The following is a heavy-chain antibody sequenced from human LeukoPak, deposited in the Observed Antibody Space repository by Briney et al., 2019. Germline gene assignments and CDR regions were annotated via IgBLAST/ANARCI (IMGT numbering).Heavy chain of an antibody. J-gene: IGHJ4*02. CDR3: ARGQRSEGFYSDY. CDR2: IGASGSTI. Sequence: GGSLRLSCAASGFTFSSYEMTWVRQAPGKGLEWVSHIGASGSTIYYADSVKGRFTISRDNAKNPLYLQMNSLRAEDTAVYYCARGQRSEGFYSDYWGQGTLVTVSS. D-gene: IGHD1-1*01. CDR1: GFTFSSYE. V-gene: IGHV3-48*03.